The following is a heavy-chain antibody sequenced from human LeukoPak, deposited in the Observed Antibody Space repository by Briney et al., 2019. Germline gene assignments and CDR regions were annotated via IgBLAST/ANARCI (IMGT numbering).Heavy chain of an antibody. D-gene: IGHD3-3*02. V-gene: IGHV4-4*07. CDR2: IYTSGST. CDR1: GGPISSYY. Sequence: SETLSLTCTVSGGPISSYYWSWIRQPAGKGLERIGRIYTSGSTNYNPSLKSRVTMSVDTSKNQFSLKLSSVTAADTAVYYCARGGIRQTFDNWGQGTLVTVSS. J-gene: IGHJ4*02. CDR3: ARGGIRQTFDN.